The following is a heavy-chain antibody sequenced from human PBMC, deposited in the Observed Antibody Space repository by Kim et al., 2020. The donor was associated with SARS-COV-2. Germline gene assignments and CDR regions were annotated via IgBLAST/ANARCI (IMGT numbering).Heavy chain of an antibody. V-gene: IGHV3-33*01. D-gene: IGHD3-10*01. CDR1: GFTFSTYG. CDR2: IWYDGRYK. Sequence: GGSLRLSCIASGFTFSTYGMHWVRQAPGKGLEWVAVIWYDGRYKYYGDSVKGRFTISRDNSKNTVYLQMNSLRAEDTALYYCARASGLVGEYCYYGMDAWGQGTTVTVSS. CDR3: ARASGLVGEYCYYGMDA. J-gene: IGHJ6*02.